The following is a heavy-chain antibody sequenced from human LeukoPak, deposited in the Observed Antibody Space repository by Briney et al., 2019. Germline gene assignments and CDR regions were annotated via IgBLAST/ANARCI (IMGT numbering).Heavy chain of an antibody. CDR1: GYTFTGYY. D-gene: IGHD3-9*01. V-gene: IGHV1-2*02. CDR2: INPNSVGT. J-gene: IGHJ4*02. Sequence: ASVKVSCKASGYTFTGYYMHWVRQAPGQELEWMGWINPNSVGTNYAQKFQGRVTMTRDTSISTAYMELSRLRSDDTAVYYCARGDLVLRYFDWLLSPPAFDYWGQGTLVTVSS. CDR3: ARGDLVLRYFDWLLSPPAFDY.